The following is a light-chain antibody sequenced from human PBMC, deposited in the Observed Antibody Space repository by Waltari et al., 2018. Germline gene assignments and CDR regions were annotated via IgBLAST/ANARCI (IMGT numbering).Light chain of an antibody. Sequence: QSALTQPRSVSGSPGQSVSISCTGTSSDVGGSNYVSWYQQHPGKAPTFMIYDVTKRPSGVPDRFSGSKSDNTASLTISGLQPEDEADYYCCSYAGSYTWVFGGGTKLTVL. CDR2: DVT. CDR1: SSDVGGSNY. V-gene: IGLV2-11*01. J-gene: IGLJ3*02. CDR3: CSYAGSYTWV.